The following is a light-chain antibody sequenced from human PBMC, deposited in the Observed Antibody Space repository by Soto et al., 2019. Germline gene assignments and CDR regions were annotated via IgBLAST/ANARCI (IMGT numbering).Light chain of an antibody. V-gene: IGKV3-15*01. J-gene: IGKJ1*01. Sequence: VGTQSPATLPVSPGERAALSRRASQSVSTNLAWYQQKPGQPPRLLIYFASTRATAVPARFTAGGSGTEFTLTISSLQSDDLAVYYCQQYDKWPRTFGQGTKVDI. CDR3: QQYDKWPRT. CDR1: QSVSTN. CDR2: FAS.